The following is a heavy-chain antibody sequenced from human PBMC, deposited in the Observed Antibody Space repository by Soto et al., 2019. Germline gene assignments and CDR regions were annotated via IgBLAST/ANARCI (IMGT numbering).Heavy chain of an antibody. V-gene: IGHV4-59*01. CDR1: GGSISSYY. CDR2: IYYSGST. Sequence: SETLSLTCTVSGGSISSYYWSWIRQPPGKGLEWIGYIYYSGSTNYNPSLKRRVTISVDTSKNQFSLKLSSVTAADTDVYYCERTLVVVPARLNYFDYWGQGTLVTVSS. D-gene: IGHD2-2*01. CDR3: ERTLVVVPARLNYFDY. J-gene: IGHJ4*02.